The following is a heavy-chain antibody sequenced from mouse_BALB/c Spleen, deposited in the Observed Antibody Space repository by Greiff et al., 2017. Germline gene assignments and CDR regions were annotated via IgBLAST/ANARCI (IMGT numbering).Heavy chain of an antibody. CDR1: GFTFSNYW. CDR2: IRLKSNNYAT. Sequence: DVMLVESGGGLVQPGGSMKLSCVASGFTFSNYWMNWVRQSPEKGLEWVAEIRLKSNNYATHYAESVKGRFTISRDDSKSSVYLQMNNLRAEDTGIYYCTRPNGYYPYAMDYWGQGTSVTVSS. CDR3: TRPNGYYPYAMDY. D-gene: IGHD2-3*01. J-gene: IGHJ4*01. V-gene: IGHV6-6*02.